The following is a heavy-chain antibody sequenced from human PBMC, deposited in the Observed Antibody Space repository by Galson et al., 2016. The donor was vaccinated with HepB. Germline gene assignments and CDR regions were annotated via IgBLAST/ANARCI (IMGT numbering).Heavy chain of an antibody. Sequence: SLRLSCAASGFTFSSYEMNWVRQAPGKGLEWVSYISSSGSSIYYADSVKGRFTISRDNAKNSLYLQMNSLRAEDTAVYYCARDSTIFGVVLAFDIWGQGTLVTVSS. CDR3: ARDSTIFGVVLAFDI. CDR2: ISSSGSSI. CDR1: GFTFSSYE. J-gene: IGHJ4*02. V-gene: IGHV3-48*03. D-gene: IGHD3-3*01.